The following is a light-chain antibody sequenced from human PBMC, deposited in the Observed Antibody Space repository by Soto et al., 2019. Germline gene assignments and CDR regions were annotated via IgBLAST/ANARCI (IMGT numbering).Light chain of an antibody. Sequence: EIVMTQTPLSLSVTRGQPASISCKSSQSLLERGGGAYLYWYLQKAGQPPQLLIYEVSNRLSGVPDKFSGSGSGTDFTLKISRVEAEDVGVYYCLQSSQLPLTFGGGTKVDIK. CDR3: LQSSQLPLT. CDR1: QSLLERGGGAY. CDR2: EVS. V-gene: IGKV2D-29*01. J-gene: IGKJ4*01.